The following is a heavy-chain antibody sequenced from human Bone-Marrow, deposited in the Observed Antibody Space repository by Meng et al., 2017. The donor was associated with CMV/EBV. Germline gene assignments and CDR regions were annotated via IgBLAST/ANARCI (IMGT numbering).Heavy chain of an antibody. CDR2: INPNSGGT. V-gene: IGHV1-2*02. CDR3: ARARMITFGGVIVTPMEV. Sequence: ASVKVSCKASGYTFTGYYMHWVRQAPGQGLEWMGWINPNSGGTNYAQKFQGRVTMTRDTSISTAYMELSRLRSDDTAVYYCARARMITFGGVIVTPMEVWGQGTTVTVSS. J-gene: IGHJ6*02. CDR1: GYTFTGYY. D-gene: IGHD3-16*02.